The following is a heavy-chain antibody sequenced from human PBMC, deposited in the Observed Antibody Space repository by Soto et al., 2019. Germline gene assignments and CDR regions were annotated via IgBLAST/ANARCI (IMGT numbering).Heavy chain of an antibody. J-gene: IGHJ4*02. V-gene: IGHV4-30-4*01. CDR2: IYYSGST. Sequence: SETLSLTCTVSGVSISSGDYYWSWIRQPPGKGLEWIGYIYYSGSTYYNPSLKSRVTISVDTSKNQFSLKLSSVTAADTAVYYCARSIEPYSSGWYSLFDYWGQGTLVTVSS. CDR1: GVSISSGDYY. D-gene: IGHD6-19*01. CDR3: ARSIEPYSSGWYSLFDY.